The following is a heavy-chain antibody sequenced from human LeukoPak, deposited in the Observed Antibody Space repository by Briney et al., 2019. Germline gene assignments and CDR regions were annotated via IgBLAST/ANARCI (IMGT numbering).Heavy chain of an antibody. Sequence: GGSLRLSCAASGFTFSRYWMHWVRQVPGKGLVWVSRINTDGSNTNYADSVKGRFTISRDNAKSMLYLQMNSLRAEDTAVYYCARSGRGVDSFYFYMDVWGKGTTVTVPS. CDR1: GFTFSRYW. CDR3: ARSGRGVDSFYFYMDV. J-gene: IGHJ6*03. V-gene: IGHV3-74*01. CDR2: INTDGSNT. D-gene: IGHD3-10*01.